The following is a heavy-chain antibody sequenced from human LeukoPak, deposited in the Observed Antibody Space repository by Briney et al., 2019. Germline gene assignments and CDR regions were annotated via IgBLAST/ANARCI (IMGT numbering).Heavy chain of an antibody. V-gene: IGHV1-2*02. J-gene: IGHJ4*02. Sequence: GASVKVSCKTSGYTFSDYYIHWLRQAPGQGLEWMGWINPNSGGTNYAQKFQGRVTMTRDTSISTAYMELSRLRSDDTAVYYCARDPFYSSGWYGFDYWGQGTQVTVSS. CDR2: INPNSGGT. CDR1: GYTFSDYY. D-gene: IGHD6-19*01. CDR3: ARDPFYSSGWYGFDY.